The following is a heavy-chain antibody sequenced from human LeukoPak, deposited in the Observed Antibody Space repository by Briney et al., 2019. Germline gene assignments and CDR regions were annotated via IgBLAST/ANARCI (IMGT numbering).Heavy chain of an antibody. CDR3: ARHIGGGIEDMDV. CDR1: GGSIGTYY. CDR2: IYVTGT. V-gene: IGHV4-59*08. Sequence: SETLSLTCTVSGGSIGTYYWSWIRQSPGKGLEWIGYIYVTGTRYNPYLQSRVTISVDRSRNQFFLKMSSVTTADTAVYYCARHIGGGIEDMDVWGKGTKVIVSS. D-gene: IGHD3-16*02. J-gene: IGHJ6*03.